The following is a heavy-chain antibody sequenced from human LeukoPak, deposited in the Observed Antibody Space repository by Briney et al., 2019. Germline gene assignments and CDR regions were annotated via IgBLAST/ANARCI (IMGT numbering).Heavy chain of an antibody. CDR3: ARDRLGDGYIREFDS. D-gene: IGHD5-24*01. CDR1: GITFSHYS. Sequence: PGGSLRLSCGGSGITFSHYSMNWVRQAPGKGLEWVASFGSDLSFTSYADSVRGRFTISRDNAESSLHLHMHSLRAEDTAMYYCARDRLGDGYIREFDSWGQGTLVTVSS. V-gene: IGHV3-21*06. J-gene: IGHJ4*02. CDR2: FGSDLSFT.